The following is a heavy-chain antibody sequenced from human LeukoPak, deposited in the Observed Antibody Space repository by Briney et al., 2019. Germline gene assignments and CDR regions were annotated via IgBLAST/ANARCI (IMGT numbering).Heavy chain of an antibody. CDR1: GFTFSSYA. J-gene: IGHJ4*02. CDR2: ITSTGGTT. CDR3: AKDGVNWGSYFDH. D-gene: IGHD7-27*01. Sequence: GGSLRLSCAASGFTFSSYAMSWVRRAPGKGLEWVSAITSTGGTTYYAGSVKGRFTISRDNSKNTPYLQMNSLRAEDTAVYYCAKDGVNWGSYFDHWGQGTLVTVSS. V-gene: IGHV3-23*01.